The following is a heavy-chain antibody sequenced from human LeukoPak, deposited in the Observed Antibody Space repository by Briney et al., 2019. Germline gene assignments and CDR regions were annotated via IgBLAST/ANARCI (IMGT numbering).Heavy chain of an antibody. CDR3: ASAQRAVAGPLDY. CDR2: VYYTGST. J-gene: IGHJ4*02. D-gene: IGHD6-19*01. V-gene: IGHV4-39*07. Sequence: SETLSLTCSVSGGSISSTSYFWGWIRQPPGKGLEWLGSVYYTGSTYYSPYLKSRLAISIDTSKNQFSLKLSSVTAADTAVYYCASAQRAVAGPLDYWGQGTLVTVSS. CDR1: GGSISSTSYF.